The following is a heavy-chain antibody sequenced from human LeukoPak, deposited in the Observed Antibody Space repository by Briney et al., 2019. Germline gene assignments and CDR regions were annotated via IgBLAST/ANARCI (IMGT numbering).Heavy chain of an antibody. Sequence: SETLSLTCTVSGGSISSYYWSWIRQPPGKGLEWIGYIYYSGSPNYNPSLKSRVTISVDRSKNQFSLKLSSVTAADTAVYYCARATSGYRIGEFDCWGQGTLVTVSS. CDR3: ARATSGYRIGEFDC. CDR1: GGSISSYY. CDR2: IYYSGSP. D-gene: IGHD6-19*01. V-gene: IGHV4-59*01. J-gene: IGHJ4*02.